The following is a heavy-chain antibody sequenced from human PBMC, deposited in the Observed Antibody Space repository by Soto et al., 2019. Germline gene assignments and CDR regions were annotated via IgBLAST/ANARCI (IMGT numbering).Heavy chain of an antibody. Sequence: QVQLVQSGAEVKKPGSSVKVSCKASGGTFSSYAITWVRQAPGQGLEWMGGIIPIFGTANYAQKFQGRVTITAHESTSTAYMELSSLRSEDMAVYYCARARVEGSKAGTKVLVFDYWGQGTLVTVSS. J-gene: IGHJ4*02. V-gene: IGHV1-69*01. CDR1: GGTFSSYA. CDR3: ARARVEGSKAGTKVLVFDY. CDR2: IIPIFGTA. D-gene: IGHD1-1*01.